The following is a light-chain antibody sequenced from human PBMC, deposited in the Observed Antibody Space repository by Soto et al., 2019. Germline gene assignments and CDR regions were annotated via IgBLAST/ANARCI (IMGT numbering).Light chain of an antibody. J-gene: IGLJ2*01. CDR2: DVS. V-gene: IGLV2-14*01. CDR1: SSDVGGYNY. CDR3: GSYTSSSTLGV. Sequence: QSALTQPASVSGSPGQSITISCTGTSSDVGGYNYVSWYQQHPGKAPKLMIYDVSNRPSGVSNRFSGSKSGNTASLTISGLQAEDDADYYCGSYTSSSTLGVFGGGTKLTVL.